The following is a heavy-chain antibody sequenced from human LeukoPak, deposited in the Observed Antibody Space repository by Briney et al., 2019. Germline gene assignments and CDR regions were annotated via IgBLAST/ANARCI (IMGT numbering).Heavy chain of an antibody. CDR1: GYTFTSYY. D-gene: IGHD6-6*01. Sequence: ASVKVSCKASGYTFTSYYMHWVRQAPGQGLEWMGIINPSGGSTSYAQKFQGRVTMTTDTSTNTAYMELRSLRSDDTAVYYCARDVGYSSSSLGTPLDYWGQGTLVTVSS. V-gene: IGHV1-46*01. J-gene: IGHJ4*02. CDR2: INPSGGST. CDR3: ARDVGYSSSSLGTPLDY.